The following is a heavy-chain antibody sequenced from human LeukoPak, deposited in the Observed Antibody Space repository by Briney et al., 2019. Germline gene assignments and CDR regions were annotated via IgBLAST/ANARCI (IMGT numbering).Heavy chain of an antibody. CDR3: ASDYYDSSGYYFDY. Sequence: GGSLRLSCAASGFDFSSNWMHWVRHAPGQGLVWVSRIKGDGISTYYADSVKGRFTISRDNSKNTLYLQMNSLRAEDTAVYYCASDYYDSSGYYFDYWGQGTLVTVSS. J-gene: IGHJ4*02. V-gene: IGHV3-74*01. CDR1: GFDFSSNW. CDR2: IKGDGIST. D-gene: IGHD3-22*01.